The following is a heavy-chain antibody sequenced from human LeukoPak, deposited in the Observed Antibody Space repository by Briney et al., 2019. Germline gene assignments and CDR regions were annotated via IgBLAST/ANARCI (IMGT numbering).Heavy chain of an antibody. CDR2: IKQDGSEK. CDR1: GFTFSSYW. D-gene: IGHD3-10*01. CDR3: SRGIPPRIWFGSTGY. Sequence: PGGSLRLSCAASGFTFSSYWMSWVRQAPGKGLEWVANIKQDGSEKYYVDSVKGRFTISRDNAKNSLYLQMNSLRAEDTAVYYCSRGIPPRIWFGSTGYWGQGTLVTVSS. V-gene: IGHV3-7*03. J-gene: IGHJ4*02.